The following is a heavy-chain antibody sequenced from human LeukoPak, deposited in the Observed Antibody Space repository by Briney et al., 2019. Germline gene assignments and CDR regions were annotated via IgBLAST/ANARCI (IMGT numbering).Heavy chain of an antibody. CDR2: ISNSGDSV. J-gene: IGHJ4*02. CDR3: ARRSRHY. Sequence: PGGFLRLSCVSSGFDFSTYEMNWIRQAPGKGLEWISYISNSGDSVYYIDSVKGRFAISRDNAKSSLYLQMNSLRAEDTAVYYCARRSRHYWGQGTLVTVSS. V-gene: IGHV3-48*03. CDR1: GFDFSTYE.